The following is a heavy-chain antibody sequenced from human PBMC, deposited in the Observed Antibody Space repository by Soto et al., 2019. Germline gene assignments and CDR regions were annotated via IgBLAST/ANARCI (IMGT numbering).Heavy chain of an antibody. Sequence: QLQLQESGPGLVKPSETLSLTCTVSGGSISSSSYYWGWIRQPPGKGLEWIGSIYYSGSTYYNPSLKSRVTISVDTSKNQSSLRLSSVTAADTAVYYCARSRAPVVVTAIPYAFDIWGQGTMVTVSS. J-gene: IGHJ3*02. CDR2: IYYSGST. CDR1: GGSISSSSYY. V-gene: IGHV4-39*01. D-gene: IGHD2-21*02. CDR3: ARSRAPVVVTAIPYAFDI.